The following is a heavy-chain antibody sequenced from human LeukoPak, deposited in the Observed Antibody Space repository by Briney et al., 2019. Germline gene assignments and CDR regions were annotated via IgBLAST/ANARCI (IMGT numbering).Heavy chain of an antibody. V-gene: IGHV4-38-2*02. Sequence: SETLSLTCTVSGYSISSGYYWGWIRQPPGKGLEWIGSIYHSGSTYYNPSLKSQVTISVDTSKNQFSLKLSSVTAADTAVYYCAIQRYSYGYWASQDAFDIWGQGTMVTVSS. CDR1: GYSISSGYY. CDR2: IYHSGST. J-gene: IGHJ3*02. CDR3: AIQRYSYGYWASQDAFDI. D-gene: IGHD5-18*01.